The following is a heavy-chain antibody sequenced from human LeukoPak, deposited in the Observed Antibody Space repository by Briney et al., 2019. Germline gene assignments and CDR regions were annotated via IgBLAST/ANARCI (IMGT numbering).Heavy chain of an antibody. J-gene: IGHJ4*02. V-gene: IGHV4-31*03. CDR3: ESGRDSFNS. CDR1: VGSITSAGYY. Sequence: SETLSVTCTVSVGSITSAGYYCSWIRQHPGKGLEWIGYIYYSVSTYYNPSLKSRVNISVETPKKQFYLKPNSVTAGDTAVYYCESGRDSFNSWGQGTLVTVSS. CDR2: IYYSVST.